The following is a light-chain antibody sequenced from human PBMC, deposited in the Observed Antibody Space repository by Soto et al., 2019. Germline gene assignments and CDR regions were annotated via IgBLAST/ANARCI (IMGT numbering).Light chain of an antibody. Sequence: EIVLTQSPGTLSLSPGERATLSCRASQGVSTSYLAWYQQKPGQAPRLLIYGASSRASGIPDRFSGSGSGTAFTLTISSRGPEDFAEYYCQQYYSTTYTFGQGTKLEIK. J-gene: IGKJ2*01. V-gene: IGKV3-20*01. CDR1: QGVSTSY. CDR3: QQYYSTTYT. CDR2: GAS.